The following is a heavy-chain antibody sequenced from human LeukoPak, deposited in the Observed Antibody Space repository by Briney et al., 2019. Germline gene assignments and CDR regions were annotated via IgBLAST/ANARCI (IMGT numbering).Heavy chain of an antibody. D-gene: IGHD6-13*01. CDR1: GFTFSTYG. Sequence: GGSLRLSCAASGFTFSTYGMSWVRHAPGKGLEWVSAISGSGGGTYFADSVKGRFTISRDNSKNTLYLQMNSLRAEDTAIYYCAKHSSSWHYFDYWGQGTLVTVSS. CDR3: AKHSSSWHYFDY. V-gene: IGHV3-23*01. J-gene: IGHJ4*02. CDR2: ISGSGGGT.